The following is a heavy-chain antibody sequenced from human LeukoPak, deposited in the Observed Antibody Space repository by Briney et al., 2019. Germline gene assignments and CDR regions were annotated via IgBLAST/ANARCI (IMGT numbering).Heavy chain of an antibody. CDR1: GFTFSSYW. D-gene: IGHD3-10*01. CDR2: IKQDGSEK. Sequence: GGSLRLSCAASGFTFSSYWMSWVRQAPGKGLEWVANIKQDGSEKYYVDSVKGRFTISRDNSKNTLYLQMNSLRAEDTAVYYCAKDRLLWFGELPHWGQGTLVTVSS. CDR3: AKDRLLWFGELPH. J-gene: IGHJ4*02. V-gene: IGHV3-7*01.